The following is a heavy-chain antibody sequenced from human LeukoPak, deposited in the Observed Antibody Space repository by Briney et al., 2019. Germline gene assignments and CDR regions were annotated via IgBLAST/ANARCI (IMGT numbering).Heavy chain of an antibody. V-gene: IGHV4-59*01. CDR1: GASISTYY. CDR3: AREPPGY. Sequence: PSETLSLTCTVSGASISTYYWSWIRQPPGKGLEWIGYIYYSGSTNYNPSLKSRVTISVDTSKNQFSLKLSSVTAADTAVYYCAREPPGYWGQGILVTVSS. CDR2: IYYSGST. J-gene: IGHJ4*02.